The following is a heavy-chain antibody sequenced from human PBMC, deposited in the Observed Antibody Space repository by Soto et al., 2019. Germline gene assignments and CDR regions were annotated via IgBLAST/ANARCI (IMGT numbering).Heavy chain of an antibody. CDR3: ARRQFFSFDS. Sequence: GGSLRLSCVAPGFTFSNYVMSWVRQAPGKGLECVAAIAGNGGILYYTDSVKGRFSISRDSSKNTLHLQMNSLRAEDTAVYYCARRQFFSFDSWGQGILVTVSS. J-gene: IGHJ4*02. CDR2: IAGNGGIL. D-gene: IGHD6-19*01. V-gene: IGHV3-23*01. CDR1: GFTFSNYV.